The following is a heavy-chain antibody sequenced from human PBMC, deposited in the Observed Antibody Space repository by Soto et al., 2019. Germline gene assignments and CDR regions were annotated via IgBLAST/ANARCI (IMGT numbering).Heavy chain of an antibody. Sequence: ASVKVSCKASGYTFTSYGISWVRQAPGQGLEWMGWISAYNGNTNYAQKLQGRVTMTTDTSTSTAYVELRSLRSDDTAVYYCAKDRIRSRLTTVTTGPYWGQGTLVTVSS. J-gene: IGHJ4*02. V-gene: IGHV1-18*01. D-gene: IGHD4-4*01. CDR2: ISAYNGNT. CDR1: GYTFTSYG. CDR3: AKDRIRSRLTTVTTGPY.